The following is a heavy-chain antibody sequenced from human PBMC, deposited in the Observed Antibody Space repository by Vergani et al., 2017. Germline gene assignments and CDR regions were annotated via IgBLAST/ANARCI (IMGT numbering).Heavy chain of an antibody. Sequence: EVQLVESGGGLVQPGRSLRLSCAASGFTFNDYAMHWVRQVPGKDLEWFSGLFWDSGNIGYADSVRGRFTISRDNAKNSLYLQMNSLRAEDTAVYYCARDRVDIVATTTHYYYYYGMDVWGQGTTVTVSS. V-gene: IGHV3-9*01. CDR3: ARDRVDIVATTTHYYYYYGMDV. J-gene: IGHJ6*02. D-gene: IGHD5-12*01. CDR1: GFTFNDYA. CDR2: LFWDSGNI.